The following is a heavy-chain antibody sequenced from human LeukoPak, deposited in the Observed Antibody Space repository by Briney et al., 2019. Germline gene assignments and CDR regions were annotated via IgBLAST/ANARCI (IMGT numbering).Heavy chain of an antibody. Sequence: SETLSLTCTVSGGSISSYYWSWIRQPPGKGLEWIGYIYYSGSTNYNPSLKSRVTISVDTSKNQFSLKLSSVTAADTAVYYCAREIYAYCFDYWGQGTLVTVSS. V-gene: IGHV4-59*01. CDR3: AREIYAYCFDY. D-gene: IGHD5/OR15-5a*01. CDR1: GGSISSYY. J-gene: IGHJ4*02. CDR2: IYYSGST.